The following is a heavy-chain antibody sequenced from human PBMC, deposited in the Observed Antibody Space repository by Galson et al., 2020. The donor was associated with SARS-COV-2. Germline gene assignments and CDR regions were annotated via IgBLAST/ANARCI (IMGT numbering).Heavy chain of an antibody. V-gene: IGHV2-70*11. D-gene: IGHD3-3*01. J-gene: IGHJ4*02. CDR2: IDWDDDK. CDR1: GFSLSTSGMC. Sequence: ESGPTLVKPTQTLTLTCTFSGFSLSTSGMCVSWIRQPPGKALEWLARIDWDDDKYYIPSLKTRLTISKDTSKNQVVLTMTNMDPVDTATYYCARTKEYYDFWSGYPYYFDYWGQGTLVTVSS. CDR3: ARTKEYYDFWSGYPYYFDY.